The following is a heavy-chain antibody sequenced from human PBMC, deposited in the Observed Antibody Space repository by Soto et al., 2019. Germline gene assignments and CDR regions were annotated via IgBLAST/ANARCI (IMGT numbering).Heavy chain of an antibody. CDR2: IYSGGST. J-gene: IGHJ4*02. D-gene: IGHD6-6*01. V-gene: IGHV3-53*01. CDR1: GFTVSSNY. CDR3: ARDAPLEYSSSSFDY. Sequence: GGSPRLSCAASGFTVSSNYMSWVRQAPGKGLEWVSVIYSGGSTYYADSVKGRFTISRDNSKNTLYLQMNSLRAEDTAVYYCARDAPLEYSSSSFDYWGQGTLVTVSS.